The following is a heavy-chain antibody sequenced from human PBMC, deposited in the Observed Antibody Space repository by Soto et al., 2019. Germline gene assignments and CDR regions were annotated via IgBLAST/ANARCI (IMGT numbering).Heavy chain of an antibody. Sequence: VQLVESGGALVRPGGSLRLSCAASGFTFSDYYMSWIRQAPGKGLEWVSYISTSTGYTNYADSVKGRFTISRDNAKNSLFLQMNSLGAEDTAVYYCARLRGSTWYVDYWGQGTLVTVSS. CDR3: ARLRGSTWYVDY. V-gene: IGHV3-11*06. J-gene: IGHJ4*02. CDR2: ISTSTGYT. D-gene: IGHD6-13*01. CDR1: GFTFSDYY.